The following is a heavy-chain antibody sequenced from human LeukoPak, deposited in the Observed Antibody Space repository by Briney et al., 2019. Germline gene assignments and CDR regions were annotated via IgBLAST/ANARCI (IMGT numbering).Heavy chain of an antibody. D-gene: IGHD3-22*01. CDR2: INLNGGST. J-gene: IGHJ4*02. CDR3: ARAYDSSKGDY. Sequence: GGSLRLSCAASGFTFYDYGMSWVRQAPGKGLEWVSGINLNGGSTAYADSVKGRFTISRDNAKNSLYLQMNSLRAEDTAVYYCARAYDSSKGDYWGQGTLVTVSS. V-gene: IGHV3-20*04. CDR1: GFTFYDYG.